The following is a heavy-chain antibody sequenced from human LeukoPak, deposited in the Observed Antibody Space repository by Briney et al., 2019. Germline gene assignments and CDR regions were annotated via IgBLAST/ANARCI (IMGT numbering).Heavy chain of an antibody. CDR3: ARETGSYSDFDY. V-gene: IGHV1-3*01. D-gene: IGHD1-26*01. J-gene: IGHJ4*02. CDR1: GYTFTSYA. CDR2: INAGNGNT. Sequence: ASVKVSCKASGYTFTSYAMHWVRQAPGQRLEWMGWINAGNGNTKYSQKLQGRVTMTTDTSTSTAYMELRSLRSDDTAVYYCARETGSYSDFDYWGQGTLVTVSS.